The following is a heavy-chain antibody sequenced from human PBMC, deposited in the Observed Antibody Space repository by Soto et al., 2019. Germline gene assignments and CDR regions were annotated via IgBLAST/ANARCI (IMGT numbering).Heavy chain of an antibody. CDR2: INPGRGST. V-gene: IGHV1-46*01. Sequence: QVQLVQSGAEVKKPGASVKVSCTASGYTFTNYHMHWVRQAPGQGLEWMGIINPGRGSTTYAHKFQGRVTMNRDTSTSTVYMELDSLRSDDTAVYLCARIANSLPDYWGQGTLVTVSS. D-gene: IGHD1-1*01. CDR3: ARIANSLPDY. CDR1: GYTFTNYH. J-gene: IGHJ4*02.